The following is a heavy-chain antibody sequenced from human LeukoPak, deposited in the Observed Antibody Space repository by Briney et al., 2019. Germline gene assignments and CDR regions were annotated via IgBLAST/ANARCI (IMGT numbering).Heavy chain of an antibody. J-gene: IGHJ4*02. Sequence: GESLKISCKGSGYSFTSYWIGWVRQMPGKGLEWMGIIYPGDSDTRYSPSFQGQVTISGDKSISTAYLQWSSLKASDTAMYYCARAPGYCSGGSCYYFDYWGQGTLVTVSS. V-gene: IGHV5-51*01. D-gene: IGHD2-15*01. CDR2: IYPGDSDT. CDR3: ARAPGYCSGGSCYYFDY. CDR1: GYSFTSYW.